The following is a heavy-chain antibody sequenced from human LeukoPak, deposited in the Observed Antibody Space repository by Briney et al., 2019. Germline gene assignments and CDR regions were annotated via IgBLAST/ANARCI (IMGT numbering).Heavy chain of an antibody. CDR2: ISYDGSNK. CDR3: ANDRNLDV. J-gene: IGHJ6*02. CDR1: GFTFSSYA. Sequence: GGSLRLSCAASGFTFSSYAMHWVRQAPGKGLEWVAVISYDGSNKYYAGSVKGRFTISRDNSKNTLYLQMNSLRAEDTAVYYCANDRNLDVWGQGTTVTVSS. D-gene: IGHD1-1*01. V-gene: IGHV3-30*04.